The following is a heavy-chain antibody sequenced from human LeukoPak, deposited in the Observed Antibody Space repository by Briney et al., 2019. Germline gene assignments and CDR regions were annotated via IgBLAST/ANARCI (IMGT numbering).Heavy chain of an antibody. V-gene: IGHV1-46*01. CDR1: GYTFTSYY. J-gene: IGHJ4*02. CDR2: INPSGGST. CDR3: ARDLTGEEDDY. D-gene: IGHD7-27*01. Sequence: ASVKVSCKVSGYTFTSYYMHWVRQAPGQGLEWMGIINPSGGSTSYAQKFQGRVTMTRDTSTSTVYMELSSLRSEDTSVYYCARDLTGEEDDYWGQGTLVTVSS.